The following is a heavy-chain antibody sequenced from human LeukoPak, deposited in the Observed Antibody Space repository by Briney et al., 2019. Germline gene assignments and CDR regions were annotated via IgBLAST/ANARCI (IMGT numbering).Heavy chain of an antibody. CDR2: IIPIFGTA. Sequence: SVKVSCKASGGTSSSYAISWVRQAPGQGLEWMGGIIPIFGTANYAQKFQGRVTITADESTSTAYMELSSLRSEDTAVYYCASGYCSSTSCYFHYYYYMDVWGKGTTVTVSS. CDR3: ASGYCSSTSCYFHYYYYMDV. D-gene: IGHD2-2*03. CDR1: GGTSSSYA. J-gene: IGHJ6*03. V-gene: IGHV1-69*13.